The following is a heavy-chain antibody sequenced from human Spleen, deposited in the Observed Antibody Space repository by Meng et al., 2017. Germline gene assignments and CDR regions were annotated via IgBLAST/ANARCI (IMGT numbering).Heavy chain of an antibody. V-gene: IGHV4-34*01. J-gene: IGHJ4*02. D-gene: IGHD4-11*01. CDR2: INHSGST. CDR3: ARGPTTMAHDFDY. Sequence: GSLRLSCVVSGGSFSDYYWSWIRQPPGKGLEWIGEINHSGSTNYNPSLENRATISADTSQNNLSLKLSSVAAADSAVYYCARGPTTMAHDFDYWGQGTLVTVSS. CDR1: GGSFSDYY.